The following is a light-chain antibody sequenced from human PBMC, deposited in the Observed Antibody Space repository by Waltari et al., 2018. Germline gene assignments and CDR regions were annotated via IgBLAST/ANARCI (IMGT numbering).Light chain of an antibody. Sequence: EIVLTQSPGNLSLSPGERATPSCRASQSFSRALAWYQQKPGQAPRLLIYDASTRAIGIPDRFSGGGSGTDFSLTISRLEPEDFAVYYCQHYVRLPVTFGQGTTVEIK. CDR3: QHYVRLPVT. J-gene: IGKJ1*01. CDR2: DAS. CDR1: QSFSRA. V-gene: IGKV3-20*01.